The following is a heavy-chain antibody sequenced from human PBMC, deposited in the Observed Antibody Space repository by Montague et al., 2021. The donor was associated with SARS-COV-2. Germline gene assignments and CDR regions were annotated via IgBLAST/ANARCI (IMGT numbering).Heavy chain of an antibody. CDR3: ARAAAGYYYYGMDD. J-gene: IGHJ6*02. V-gene: IGHV3-23*01. D-gene: IGHD6-13*01. Sequence: SRRLSCAASGCTFSSYAMSWIRQAPGKGLEWVSAISGSGGSTYYADSVKGRFTISRDNAKNTLYLQMNNLRAEDTAVYYCARAAAGYYYYGMDDWGQGTMVTVSS. CDR1: GCTFSSYA. CDR2: ISGSGGST.